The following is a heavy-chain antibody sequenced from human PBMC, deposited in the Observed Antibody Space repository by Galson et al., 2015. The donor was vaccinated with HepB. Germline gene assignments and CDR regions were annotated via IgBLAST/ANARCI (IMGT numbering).Heavy chain of an antibody. CDR2: IYPGDSDT. CDR1: GYSFTSYW. V-gene: IGHV5-51*01. J-gene: IGHJ3*02. D-gene: IGHD6-13*01. Sequence: QSGAEVKKPGESLKISCKGSGYSFTSYWIGWVRQMPGKGLEWMGIIYPGDSDTRYSPSFQGQVTISADKSISTAYLQWSSLKASDTAMYYCARHLLSSSWHEGAVDIWGQGTMVTVSS. CDR3: ARHLLSSSWHEGAVDI.